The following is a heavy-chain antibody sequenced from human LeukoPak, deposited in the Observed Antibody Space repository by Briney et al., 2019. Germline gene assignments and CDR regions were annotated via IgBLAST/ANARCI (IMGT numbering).Heavy chain of an antibody. J-gene: IGHJ6*02. CDR1: GYTFTSYG. V-gene: IGHV1-18*01. CDR2: ISAYNSNT. CDR3: ARDLPGGCSSTSCNYYYYGMDV. D-gene: IGHD2-2*01. Sequence: ASVKVSCKASGYTFTSYGISWVRQAPGQGLEWMGWISAYNSNTNYAQKLQGRVTMTTDTSTSTAYMELRSLRSDDTAVYYCARDLPGGCSSTSCNYYYYGMDVWGQGTTVTVSS.